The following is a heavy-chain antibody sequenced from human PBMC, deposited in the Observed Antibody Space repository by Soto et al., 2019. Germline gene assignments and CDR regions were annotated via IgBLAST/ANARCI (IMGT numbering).Heavy chain of an antibody. Sequence: VQLLESGGGLEQPGGSLRLSCAASGFTFSSYAMSWVRQAPGKGLEWVAVISYDGSNKYYADSVKGRFTISRDNSKNTLYLQMNSLRAEDTAVYYCARGSGTSCFYWGQGTLVTVSS. CDR1: GFTFSSYA. D-gene: IGHD2-2*01. CDR3: ARGSGTSCFY. J-gene: IGHJ4*02. V-gene: IGHV3-30-3*01. CDR2: ISYDGSNK.